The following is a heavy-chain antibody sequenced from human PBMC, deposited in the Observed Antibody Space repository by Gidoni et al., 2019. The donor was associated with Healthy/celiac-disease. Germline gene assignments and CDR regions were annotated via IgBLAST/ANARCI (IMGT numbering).Heavy chain of an antibody. CDR1: GFTFSSYG. V-gene: IGHV3-33*01. Sequence: QVQLVESGGGVVQPGRSLRLSCAASGFTFSSYGMHWVRQAPGKGLEWVAVIWYDGSNKYYADSVKGRFTISRDNSKNTLYLQMNSLRAEDTAVYYCARDRVAVSYTHLRHYFDYWGQGTLVTVSS. CDR3: ARDRVAVSYTHLRHYFDY. J-gene: IGHJ4*02. CDR2: IWYDGSNK. D-gene: IGHD6-19*01.